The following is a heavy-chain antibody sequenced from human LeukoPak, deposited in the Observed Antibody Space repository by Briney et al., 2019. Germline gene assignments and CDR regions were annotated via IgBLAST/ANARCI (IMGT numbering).Heavy chain of an antibody. D-gene: IGHD6-13*01. CDR1: GYISTSYG. Sequence: ASVKVSCKASGYISTSYGISWVRQAPGQGLEWMGWISAYNGNTNYVQKFQGGVTMTTDTSTSTAYMELRSLTSDDTAVYYCARGSRPIDHWGQGALVTVSS. CDR3: ARGSRPIDH. J-gene: IGHJ4*02. CDR2: ISAYNGNT. V-gene: IGHV1-18*01.